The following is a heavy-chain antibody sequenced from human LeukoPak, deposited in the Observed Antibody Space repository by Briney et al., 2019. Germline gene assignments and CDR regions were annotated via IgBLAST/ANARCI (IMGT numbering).Heavy chain of an antibody. CDR1: GFTFSSYW. J-gene: IGHJ4*02. CDR2: IKQDGSEK. D-gene: IGHD6-19*01. V-gene: IGHV3-7*01. CDR3: ARGPLGYSSRLYFFDY. Sequence: GGSLRLFCAASGFTFSSYWMSWVRQAPGKGLEWGANIKQDGSEKYYVDSVRGRFTISRDNAKNSLYLQMNSLRAEDTAVYYCARGPLGYSSRLYFFDYWGQGTLVTVSS.